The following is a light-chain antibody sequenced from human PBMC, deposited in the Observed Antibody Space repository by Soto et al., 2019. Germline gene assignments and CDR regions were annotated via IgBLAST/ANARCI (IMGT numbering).Light chain of an antibody. CDR3: LQYNDYPYT. Sequence: DIQMTQSPSSLSASVGDRVTITCRASRGIVNYVAWFQLKTGQAPKSLIYAASTLQSGVPSKFSGSGYGTEFTLTITSLQPEDFATYYCLQYNDYPYTFGLGTRLEIK. V-gene: IGKV1-16*02. J-gene: IGKJ2*01. CDR2: AAS. CDR1: RGIVNY.